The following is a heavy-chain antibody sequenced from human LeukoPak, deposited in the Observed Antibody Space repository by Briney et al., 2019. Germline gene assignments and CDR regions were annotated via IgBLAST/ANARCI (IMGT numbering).Heavy chain of an antibody. V-gene: IGHV4-59*08. Sequence: SETLSLTCSVSGGSITNYYWNWIRQPPGKGLEWIGFIYYRGSSNYNPSLNSRVTISVDTSNNQFSLKLSSLTAADTAVYYCAGTLDSSGFYYVPFDIWGQGTVVTVSS. D-gene: IGHD3-22*01. CDR2: IYYRGSS. CDR3: AGTLDSSGFYYVPFDI. CDR1: GGSITNYY. J-gene: IGHJ3*02.